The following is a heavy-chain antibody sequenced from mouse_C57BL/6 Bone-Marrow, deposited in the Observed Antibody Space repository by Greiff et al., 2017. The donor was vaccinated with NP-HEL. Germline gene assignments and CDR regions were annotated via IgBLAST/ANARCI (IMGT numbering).Heavy chain of an antibody. J-gene: IGHJ2*01. CDR3: ARSPSYSNYPYYFDY. CDR1: GYSITSDY. D-gene: IGHD2-5*01. Sequence: EVQRVESGPGLAKPSQTLSLTCSVTGYSITSDYWNWIRKFPGNKLEYMGYISYSGSTYYNPSLKSRISITRDTSKNQYYLQLNSVTTEDTATYYCARSPSYSNYPYYFDYWGQGTTLTVSS. CDR2: ISYSGST. V-gene: IGHV3-8*01.